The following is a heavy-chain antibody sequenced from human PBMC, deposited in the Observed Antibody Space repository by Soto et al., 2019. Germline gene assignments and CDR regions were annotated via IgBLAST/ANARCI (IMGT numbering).Heavy chain of an antibody. CDR3: AKDGYSYGFTTNWFDP. V-gene: IGHV3-23*01. Sequence: EVQLLESGGGLVQPGGSLRLSCAASGFTFSSYAMSWVRQAPGKGLEWVSGISGSGGSTYYADSVKGRFTISRANSKNTLYLQMNSLRAEDTAVYYCAKDGYSYGFTTNWFDPWGQGTLVTVSS. J-gene: IGHJ5*02. CDR2: ISGSGGST. CDR1: GFTFSSYA. D-gene: IGHD5-18*01.